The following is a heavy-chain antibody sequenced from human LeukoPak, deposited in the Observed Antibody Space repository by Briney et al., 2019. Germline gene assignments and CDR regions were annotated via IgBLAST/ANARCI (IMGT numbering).Heavy chain of an antibody. V-gene: IGHV4-4*07. CDR2: IYSSGST. CDR1: GASISNSY. Sequence: SETLSLTCTVSGASISNSYWTWIRQPAEKGLKWVGRIYSSGSTIYSPSLKSRVTISIDTSKNQFSLRLTSVTAADTAVYFCATLVSTRYYFDYWGQGTLVTVSS. J-gene: IGHJ4*02. D-gene: IGHD5/OR15-5a*01. CDR3: ATLVSTRYYFDY.